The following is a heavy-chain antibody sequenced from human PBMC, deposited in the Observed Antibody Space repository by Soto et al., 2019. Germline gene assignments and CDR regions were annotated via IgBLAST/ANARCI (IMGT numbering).Heavy chain of an antibody. D-gene: IGHD3-16*01. J-gene: IGHJ4*02. CDR2: MFYSGNS. Sequence: ETLSLTCTVSGGSMSDFYGSWVRQPPGKGLEWIGYMFYSGNSNYNASLKSRVTISMDTSKNQFSLNLRSVTAADTAVYYCVRSGHSFGGVVWGQGTRSPSPQ. CDR1: GGSMSDFY. V-gene: IGHV4-59*13. CDR3: VRSGHSFGGVV.